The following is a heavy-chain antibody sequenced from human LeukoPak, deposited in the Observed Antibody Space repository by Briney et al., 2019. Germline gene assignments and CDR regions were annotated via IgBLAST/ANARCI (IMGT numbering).Heavy chain of an antibody. D-gene: IGHD6-19*01. CDR3: ARYGGSGWVIDN. J-gene: IGHJ4*02. V-gene: IGHV4-59*08. CDR2: IYYTGAT. Sequence: SETLSLTCTVSGGSISSYYWTWIRQPPGKGLEWIGYIYYTGATSYNPSLKSRVAISVDTSKKQFSLKLTSVTAADTAVYYCARYGGSGWVIDNWGQGTLVTVSS. CDR1: GGSISSYY.